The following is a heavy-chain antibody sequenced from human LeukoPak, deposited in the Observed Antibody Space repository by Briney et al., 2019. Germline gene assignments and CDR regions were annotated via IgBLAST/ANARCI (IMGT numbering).Heavy chain of an antibody. CDR1: GFTFRDAA. CDR2: ISSSGANA. CDR3: ARDQVNSGWYAHYDAFDI. V-gene: IGHV3-23*01. J-gene: IGHJ3*02. Sequence: GGSLRLSCAASGFTFRDAAMTWVRQAPGKGLEWVSLISSSGANAYYADSVKGRFTISRDNSKNTMYMQMSSLRAEDTAVYYCARDQVNSGWYAHYDAFDIWGQGTKVTVSS. D-gene: IGHD6-19*01.